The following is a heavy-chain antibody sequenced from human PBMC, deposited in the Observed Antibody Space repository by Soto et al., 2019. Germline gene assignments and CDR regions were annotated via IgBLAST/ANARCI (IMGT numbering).Heavy chain of an antibody. CDR2: IYYSGST. CDR3: ARDRRGSGYYFTFDY. CDR1: GGSISSGGYY. Sequence: SETLSLTCTVSGGSISSGGYYWSRIRQHPGKGLEWIGYIYYSGSTYFNPSLKSRVTISVDKSKNQFSLKLSSVTAADTAVYYCARDRRGSGYYFTFDYWGQGTLVTVSS. V-gene: IGHV4-31*03. J-gene: IGHJ4*02. D-gene: IGHD3-22*01.